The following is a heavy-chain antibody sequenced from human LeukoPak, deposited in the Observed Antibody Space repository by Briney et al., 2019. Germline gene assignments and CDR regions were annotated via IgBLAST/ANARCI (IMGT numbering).Heavy chain of an antibody. J-gene: IGHJ4*02. D-gene: IGHD1-26*01. CDR2: MNPNSGNT. Sequence: GASVKVSCKASGYTFTSYDINWVRQATGQGLEGMGWMNPNSGNTGYAQKFQGRVTMTRNTSISTAYMELSSLRSEDTAVYYCARVVVGATIPHYWGQGTLVTVSS. V-gene: IGHV1-8*01. CDR3: ARVVVGATIPHY. CDR1: GYTFTSYD.